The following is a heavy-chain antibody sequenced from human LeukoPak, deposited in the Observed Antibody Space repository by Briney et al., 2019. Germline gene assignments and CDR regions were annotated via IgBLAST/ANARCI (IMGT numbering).Heavy chain of an antibody. Sequence: ASVKVSCKASGYTFTGYYMHWVRQAPGQGLEWMGWINPNSGGTNYAQKFQGRVTMTRDTSISTADMELSRLRSDDTAVYYCARDPRYCSSTSCYPYNWFDPWGQGTLVTVSS. V-gene: IGHV1-2*02. CDR2: INPNSGGT. CDR3: ARDPRYCSSTSCYPYNWFDP. D-gene: IGHD2-2*01. J-gene: IGHJ5*02. CDR1: GYTFTGYY.